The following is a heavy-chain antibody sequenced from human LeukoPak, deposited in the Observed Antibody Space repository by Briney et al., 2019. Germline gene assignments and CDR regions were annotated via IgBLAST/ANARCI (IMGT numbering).Heavy chain of an antibody. CDR2: IYYSGST. J-gene: IGHJ5*02. CDR3: ARVTGGSQRFDP. V-gene: IGHV4-31*03. D-gene: IGHD2-15*01. CDR1: GGSISSGGYY. Sequence: PSQTLSLTCTVSGGSISSGGYYWSWIRQHPGKGLEWIGYIYYSGSTYYNPSLKSRVTISVDTSKNQFSLKLSSVTAADTAVYYCARVTGGSQRFDPWGQGTLVTVSS.